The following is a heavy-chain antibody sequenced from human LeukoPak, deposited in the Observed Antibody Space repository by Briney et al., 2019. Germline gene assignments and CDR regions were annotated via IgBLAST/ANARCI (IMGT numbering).Heavy chain of an antibody. Sequence: GRSLRLSCAASGFTFSSYGMHWVRQAPGKGLEWVAVIWYDGSNKYYADSVKGRFTISRDNSKNTLYLQMNSLRAEDTAVYYCAREARWGAFDIWGQGTMVTVSS. CDR3: AREARWGAFDI. D-gene: IGHD3-16*01. V-gene: IGHV3-33*01. CDR2: IWYDGSNK. J-gene: IGHJ3*02. CDR1: GFTFSSYG.